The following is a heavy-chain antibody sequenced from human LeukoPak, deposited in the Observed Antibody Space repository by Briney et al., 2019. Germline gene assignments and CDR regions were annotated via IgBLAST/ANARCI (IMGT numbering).Heavy chain of an antibody. D-gene: IGHD1-26*01. CDR3: AKDIVHWELLRGYFDY. V-gene: IGHV3-9*01. CDR2: ISWNSGSI. J-gene: IGHJ4*02. CDR1: GFTFDDYA. Sequence: GGSLRLSCAASGFTFDDYAMLWVRQAPGKGLEWVSGISWNSGSIGYADSVKGRFTISRDNAKNSLYLQMNSLRAEDTALYYCAKDIVHWELLRGYFDYWGQGTLVTVSS.